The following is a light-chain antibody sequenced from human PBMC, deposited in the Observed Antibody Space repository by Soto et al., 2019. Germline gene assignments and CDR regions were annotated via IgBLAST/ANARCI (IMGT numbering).Light chain of an antibody. J-gene: IGLJ3*02. V-gene: IGLV2-14*01. CDR1: SSDVGGYNY. CDR3: SSYTSSSTPWV. CDR2: EVS. Sequence: QSALTQPASVSGSRGQSITISCTGTSSDVGGYNYVSWYQQHPGKAPKFMIYEVSNRPSGVSNRFSGSKSGNTASLTISGLQAEDEADYYCSSYTSSSTPWVFGGGTKLTVL.